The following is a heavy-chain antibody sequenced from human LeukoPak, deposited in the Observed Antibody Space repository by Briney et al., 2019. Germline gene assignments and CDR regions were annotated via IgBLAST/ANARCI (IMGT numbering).Heavy chain of an antibody. Sequence: SETLSLTCDVYGGSFSGYYWSWIRQPPGKGLEWIGEINHSGSTNYNPSLKSRVTISVDTSKNQFSLKLSSVTAADTAVYYCARGSRFDPWGQGTLVTVSS. CDR1: GGSFSGYY. CDR2: INHSGST. V-gene: IGHV4-34*01. J-gene: IGHJ5*02. CDR3: ARGSRFDP.